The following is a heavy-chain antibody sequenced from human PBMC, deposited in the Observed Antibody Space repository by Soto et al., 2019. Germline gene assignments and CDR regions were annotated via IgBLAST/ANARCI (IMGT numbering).Heavy chain of an antibody. CDR3: ARGDGDRYDGHGYLGRH. J-gene: IGHJ1*01. CDR1: GFTVSSNY. Sequence: PGGSLRLSCAASGFTVSSNYMTWVRQAPGKGLEWVSLVYSGGDSYFADSVKGRFTISRDNSKNTLSLQMNSLRAEDTAVYFCARGDGDRYDGHGYLGRHWGQGSLVTVSS. V-gene: IGHV3-66*01. CDR2: VYSGGDS. D-gene: IGHD2-21*01.